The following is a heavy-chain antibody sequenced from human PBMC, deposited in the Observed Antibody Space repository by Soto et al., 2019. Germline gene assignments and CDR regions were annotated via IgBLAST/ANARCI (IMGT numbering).Heavy chain of an antibody. V-gene: IGHV3-30-3*01. CDR1: GFTFSSYA. J-gene: IGHJ6*02. CDR3: AREGGDEFYYYYGMDV. Sequence: PGGSLRLSCAASGFTFSSYAMHWVRQAPGKGLEWVAVISYDGSNKYYADSVKGRFTISRDNSKNTLYLQMNSLRAEDTALYYCAREGGDEFYYYYGMDVWGQGTTVTVSS. CDR2: ISYDGSNK. D-gene: IGHD2-21*02.